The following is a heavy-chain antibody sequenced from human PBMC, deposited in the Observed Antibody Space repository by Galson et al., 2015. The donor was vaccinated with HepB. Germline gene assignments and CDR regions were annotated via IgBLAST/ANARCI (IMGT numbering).Heavy chain of an antibody. CDR1: GFTFTGYP. J-gene: IGHJ4*02. CDR2: ISSYSHTT. V-gene: IGHV3-48*04. CDR3: ARAYCSRLSCSSNDY. Sequence: SLRLSCAASGFTFTGYPMHWVRQAPGNGLEWLSYISSYSHTTYYADSVKGRFTISRDNAKGSLYLQMNSLRAEDTAVYYCARAYCSRLSCSSNDYWGQGTLVTVSS. D-gene: IGHD2-2*01.